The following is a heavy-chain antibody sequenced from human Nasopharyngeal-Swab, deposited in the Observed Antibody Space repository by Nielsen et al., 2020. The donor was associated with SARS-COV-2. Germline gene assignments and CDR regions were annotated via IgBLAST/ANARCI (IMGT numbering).Heavy chain of an antibody. J-gene: IGHJ4*02. CDR1: GFAFSSYA. V-gene: IGHV3-23*01. CDR3: AKDGGGWYTSGWYYFDY. D-gene: IGHD6-19*01. Sequence: GGSLRLSCAASGFAFSSYAMSWVRQPPGKGLEWVSSFSGSSGKTYYADYVKGRFTISRDTSKNTLYLQMNSLRADDTAVYYCAKDGGGWYTSGWYYFDYWGQGTLVTVSS. CDR2: FSGSSGKT.